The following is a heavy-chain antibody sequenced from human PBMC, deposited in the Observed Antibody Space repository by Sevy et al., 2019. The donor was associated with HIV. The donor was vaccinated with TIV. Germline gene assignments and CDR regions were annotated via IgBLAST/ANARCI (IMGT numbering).Heavy chain of an antibody. Sequence: GGSLRLSCAASGFTFSDYYMSWIRQAPGKGLEWVSYISSSGSTIYYADSVKGRFTISRDNAKNSLYLQMNSLGADDTALYYCARDPTGGLWYFDLWGRGTLVTVSS. CDR3: ARDPTGGLWYFDL. D-gene: IGHD2-8*02. CDR2: ISSSGSTI. CDR1: GFTFSDYY. J-gene: IGHJ2*01. V-gene: IGHV3-11*01.